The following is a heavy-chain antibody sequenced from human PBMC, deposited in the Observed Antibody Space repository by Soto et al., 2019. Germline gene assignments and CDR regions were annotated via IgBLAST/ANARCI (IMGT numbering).Heavy chain of an antibody. CDR3: ARDRGLYCSSTSCYGSSWFDP. Sequence: ASVKVSCKASGYTFTGYYMHWVRQAPGQGLEWMGWINPYNGDTNYAQKLQGWVTMTTDTSTSTAYMELRSLRSDDTAVYYCARDRGLYCSSTSCYGSSWFDPWGQGTLVTVSS. J-gene: IGHJ5*02. D-gene: IGHD2-2*01. CDR2: INPYNGDT. CDR1: GYTFTGYY. V-gene: IGHV1-2*04.